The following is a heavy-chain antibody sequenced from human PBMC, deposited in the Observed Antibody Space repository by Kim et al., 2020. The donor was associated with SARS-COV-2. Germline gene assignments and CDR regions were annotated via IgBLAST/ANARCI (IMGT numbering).Heavy chain of an antibody. Sequence: SETLSLTCTVSGGSISSYYWSWIRQPPGKGLEWIGYIYYSGSTNYNPSLKSRVTISVDTSKNQFSLKLSSVTAADTAVYYCAREICRDDILTGYEGPDAFDIWGQGTMVTVSS. V-gene: IGHV4-59*13. D-gene: IGHD3-9*01. CDR3: AREICRDDILTGYEGPDAFDI. J-gene: IGHJ3*02. CDR1: GGSISSYY. CDR2: IYYSGST.